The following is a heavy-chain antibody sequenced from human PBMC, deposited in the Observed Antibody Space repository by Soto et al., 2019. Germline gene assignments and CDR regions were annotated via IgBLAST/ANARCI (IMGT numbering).Heavy chain of an antibody. J-gene: IGHJ4*02. V-gene: IGHV3-21*01. CDR3: ARCMGFDGSGYAFFDS. D-gene: IGHD3-10*01. Sequence: EVPLVESGGGLVKPGGSLRLSCAASGFTFSGHTINWVRQAPGKGLEWVSSVSSSSTYIYYADSVKGRFTVSRDNAEKSLYLQMNSLRADDTAIYYCARCMGFDGSGYAFFDSWGQGTLVTVSS. CDR1: GFTFSGHT. CDR2: VSSSSTYI.